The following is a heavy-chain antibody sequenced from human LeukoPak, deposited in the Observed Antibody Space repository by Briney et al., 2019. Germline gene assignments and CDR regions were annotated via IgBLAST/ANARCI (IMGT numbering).Heavy chain of an antibody. Sequence: SETLSLTCTVSGGSMSPYYWSWIRQPPGKQLEWIAYIYYSGTIKYNPSLQSRGTISIDMSRNQFSLKLSSVTAADTAVYYCARHGYTYASYFDRWGQGTLVTVSS. CDR1: GGSMSPYY. CDR3: ARHGYTYASYFDR. CDR2: IYYSGTI. J-gene: IGHJ4*02. D-gene: IGHD3-16*01. V-gene: IGHV4-59*08.